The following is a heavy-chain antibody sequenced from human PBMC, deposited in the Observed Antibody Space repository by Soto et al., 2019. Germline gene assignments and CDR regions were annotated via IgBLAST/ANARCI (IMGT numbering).Heavy chain of an antibody. CDR1: GFSLTTGKMG. CDR3: ARMNVDSYQFYYAMDV. D-gene: IGHD4-17*01. CDR2: IFSDNER. V-gene: IGHV2-26*01. J-gene: IGHJ6*02. Sequence: GPTLVNPPETLTLTCTVSGFSLTTGKMGVSWIRQPPGKALEWLAHIFSDNERSYSTSLQGRLTISKDTSGSQVVLSMTNVDPVDTATYYCARMNVDSYQFYYAMDVWGQGTTVTVSS.